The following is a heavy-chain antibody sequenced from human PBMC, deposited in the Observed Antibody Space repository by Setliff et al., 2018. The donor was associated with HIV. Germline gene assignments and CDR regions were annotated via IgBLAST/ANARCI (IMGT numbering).Heavy chain of an antibody. CDR2: ISGGGGSK. CDR3: ARDGGPATTYSNYVGSGVSLGFYYGMDV. D-gene: IGHD4-4*01. CDR1: GFSFSSYA. V-gene: IGHV3-23*01. J-gene: IGHJ6*02. Sequence: PGGSLRLSCAASGFSFSSYAMSWVRQAPGKGLEWVSSISGGGGSKNYADSVKGRFTISRDNSKNTLYLQMNSLRAEDTAVYYCARDGGPATTYSNYVGSGVSLGFYYGMDVWGQGTTVTVSS.